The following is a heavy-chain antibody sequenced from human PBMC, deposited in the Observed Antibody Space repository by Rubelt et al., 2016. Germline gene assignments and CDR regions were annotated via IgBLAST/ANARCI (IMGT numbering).Heavy chain of an antibody. Sequence: GKGLEWVSVIYSGGSTYYADSVKGRFTISRDNSKNTLYLQMNSLRAEDTAVYYCARVSSWYGGVFDYWGQGTLVTVSS. CDR3: ARVSSWYGGVFDY. J-gene: IGHJ4*02. D-gene: IGHD6-13*01. V-gene: IGHV3-53*01. CDR2: IYSGGST.